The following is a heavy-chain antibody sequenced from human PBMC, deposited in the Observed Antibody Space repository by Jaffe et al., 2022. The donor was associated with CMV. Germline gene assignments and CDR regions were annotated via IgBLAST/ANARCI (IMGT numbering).Heavy chain of an antibody. D-gene: IGHD3-10*01. V-gene: IGHV4-4*07. Sequence: QVQLQESGPGLVKPSGTLSLTCTVSGASISSYHWSWIRQPAGKGLDWIGRVYASGSTDYNPSLKSRVTMSVDTSKNQFSLQVRSVTAADTAVYYCARVNVDGEMVRQGYNYYNLDVWGQGTTVTVSS. J-gene: IGHJ6*02. CDR2: VYASGST. CDR1: GASISSYH. CDR3: ARVNVDGEMVRQGYNYYNLDV.